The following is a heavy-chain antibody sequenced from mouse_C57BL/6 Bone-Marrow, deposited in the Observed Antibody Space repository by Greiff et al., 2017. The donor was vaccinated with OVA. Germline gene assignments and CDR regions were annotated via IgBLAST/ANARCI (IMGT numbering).Heavy chain of an antibody. CDR2: ISNGGGST. CDR3: ARQEYYGSSYPAWFAY. D-gene: IGHD1-1*01. V-gene: IGHV5-12*01. Sequence: EVQVVESGGGLVQPGGSLKLSCAASGFTFSDYYMYWVRQTPEKRLEWVAYISNGGGSTYYPDTVKGRFTISRDNAKNTLYLQMSRLKSEDTAMYYCARQEYYGSSYPAWFAYWCQGTLVTVSA. J-gene: IGHJ3*01. CDR1: GFTFSDYY.